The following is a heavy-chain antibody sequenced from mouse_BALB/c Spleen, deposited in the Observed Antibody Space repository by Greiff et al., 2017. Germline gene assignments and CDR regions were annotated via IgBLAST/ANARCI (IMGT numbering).Heavy chain of an antibody. CDR2: ISSGGST. V-gene: IGHV5-6-5*01. CDR3: ARCVTTAIFDY. J-gene: IGHJ2*01. D-gene: IGHD1-2*01. Sequence: EVKVVESGGGLVKPGGSLKLSCAASGFTFSSYAMSWVRQTPEKRLEWVASISSGGSTYYPDSVKGRFTISRDNARNILYLQMSSLRSEDTAMYCCARCVTTAIFDYWGQGTTLTVSS. CDR1: GFTFSSYA.